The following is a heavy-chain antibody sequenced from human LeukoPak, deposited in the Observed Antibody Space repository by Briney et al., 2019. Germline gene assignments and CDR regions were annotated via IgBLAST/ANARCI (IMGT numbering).Heavy chain of an antibody. D-gene: IGHD2-2*01. CDR2: IDYSGST. Sequence: SETLSLTCTVSGGSISSYYWSWIRQPPGKGLEWIGDIDYSGSTNYNPSLKSRVTISVRTSKNHFSLRLNSLTAADTAMYYCARRRTTGLSGYMDVWGKGTTVTVSS. V-gene: IGHV4-59*08. CDR3: ARRRTTGLSGYMDV. CDR1: GGSISSYY. J-gene: IGHJ6*03.